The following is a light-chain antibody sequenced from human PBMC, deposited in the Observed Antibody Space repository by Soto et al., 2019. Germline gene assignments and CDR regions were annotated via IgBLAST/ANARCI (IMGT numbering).Light chain of an antibody. J-gene: IGLJ1*01. CDR1: TSNIGNNY. CDR3: GTWDSSLSPGSYV. CDR2: QNN. V-gene: IGLV1-51*02. Sequence: QSVLTQPPSVSAAPGQKVTITCSGSTSNIGNNYVSWYQQIPGTAPKVLIYQNNKRPSGTPDRFSGSTSGTSATLGITGLQTGDEADYYCGTWDSSLSPGSYVFGTGTKVTVL.